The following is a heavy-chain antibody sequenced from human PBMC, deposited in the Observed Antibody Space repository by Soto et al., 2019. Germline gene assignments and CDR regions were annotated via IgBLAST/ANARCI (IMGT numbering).Heavy chain of an antibody. V-gene: IGHV4-39*01. CDR3: VRQGFGALHGLVDV. CDR2: IYYSGST. CDR1: GGSISSRSYY. Sequence: PSETMDLTCTVSGGSISSRSYYWGWIRQPPGKGLEWIGSIYYSGSTYYNPSLKSRVTISVDTSKTQISLELSSMTAADAALYYCVRQGFGALHGLVDVWGQGTTVTVSS. D-gene: IGHD3-10*01. J-gene: IGHJ6*02.